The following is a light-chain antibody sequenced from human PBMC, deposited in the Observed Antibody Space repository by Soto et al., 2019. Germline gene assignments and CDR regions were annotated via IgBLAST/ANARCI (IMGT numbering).Light chain of an antibody. CDR1: QSIASY. CDR3: QQSYSTPWT. CDR2: AAS. J-gene: IGKJ1*01. V-gene: IGKV1-39*01. Sequence: DIQMTQSPSSLSASVGDRLTITCRASQSIASYLNWYQQKPGEAPKLLIYAASSLQSGVPSRFGGSGSGTDFTLTISSLQPEDFATYYCQQSYSTPWTFGQGTKGDIK.